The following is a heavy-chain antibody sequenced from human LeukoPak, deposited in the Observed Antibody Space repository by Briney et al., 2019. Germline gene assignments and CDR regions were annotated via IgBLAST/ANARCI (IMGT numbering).Heavy chain of an antibody. J-gene: IGHJ4*02. CDR2: ISGSGVIT. V-gene: IGHV3-23*01. CDR3: AKEWWEPTRDNYFDY. CDR1: GFTFSNYA. Sequence: GGSLRLSCAASGFTFSNYAISWVRQAPGKGLEWVSVISGSGVITYYADSVKGRLTISRDNSKNTLYLQMNSLRAEDTAVYYCAKEWWEPTRDNYFDYWGQGTLVTVSS. D-gene: IGHD1-26*01.